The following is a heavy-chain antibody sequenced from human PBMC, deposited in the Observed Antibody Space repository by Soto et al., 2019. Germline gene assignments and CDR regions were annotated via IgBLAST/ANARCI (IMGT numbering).Heavy chain of an antibody. CDR3: ARMASFGSLNWFDP. D-gene: IGHD5-18*01. J-gene: IGHJ5*01. CDR2: MNPGSGDT. V-gene: IGHV1-8*01. CDR1: GYTFTNND. Sequence: ASVKVSCKASGYTFTNNDVTWVRQATGQGLEWMGWMNPGSGDTGYAQKFQGRVTMTRDISVATAYMELSSLRSEDTAIYYCARMASFGSLNWFDPWGQGTLVTVSS.